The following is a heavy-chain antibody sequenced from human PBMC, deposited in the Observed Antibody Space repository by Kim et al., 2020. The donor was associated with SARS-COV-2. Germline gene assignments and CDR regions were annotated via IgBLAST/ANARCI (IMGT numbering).Heavy chain of an antibody. V-gene: IGHV4-31*03. CDR2: IYYSGST. CDR3: ARTIVVVVAATNWFDP. J-gene: IGHJ5*02. CDR1: GGSISSGGYY. D-gene: IGHD2-15*01. Sequence: SETLSLTCTVSGGSISSGGYYWSWIRQHPGKGLEWIGYIYYSGSTYYNPSLKSRVTISVDTSKNQFSLKLSSVTAADTAVYYCARTIVVVVAATNWFDPWGQGTLVTVSS.